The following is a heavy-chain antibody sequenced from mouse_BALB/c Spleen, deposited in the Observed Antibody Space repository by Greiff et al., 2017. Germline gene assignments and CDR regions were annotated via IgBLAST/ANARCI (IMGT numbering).Heavy chain of an antibody. CDR1: GFTFSDYY. V-gene: IGHV5-4*02. CDR2: ISDGGSYT. D-gene: IGHD2-1*01. Sequence: EVQLVESGGGLVKPGGSLKLSCAASGFTFSDYYMYWVRQTPEKRLEWVATISDGGSYTYYPDSVKGRFTISRDNAKNNLYLQMSSLKSEDTAMYYCARVNGNLYAMDYWGQGTSVTVSS. J-gene: IGHJ4*01. CDR3: ARVNGNLYAMDY.